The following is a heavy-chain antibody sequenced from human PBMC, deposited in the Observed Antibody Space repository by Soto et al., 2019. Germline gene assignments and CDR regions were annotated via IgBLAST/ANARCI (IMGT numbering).Heavy chain of an antibody. D-gene: IGHD2-2*01. J-gene: IGHJ4*02. CDR3: ARGRGSTGYLGREHYFDY. V-gene: IGHV3-66*01. CDR1: GFSVTNNY. CDR2: IDIGGNT. Sequence: EVQVVESGGGLVQPGGSLRLSCAASGFSVTNNYMNWVRQAPGKGLEWVSIIDIGGNTYYADSVKDRFTISRDNSRKPLYLHMDSLRAEDTAVYYCARGRGSTGYLGREHYFDYWGQGTLVTVSP.